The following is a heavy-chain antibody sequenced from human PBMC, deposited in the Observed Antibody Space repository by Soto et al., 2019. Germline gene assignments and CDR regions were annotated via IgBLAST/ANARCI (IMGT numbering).Heavy chain of an antibody. CDR3: AKNPVVYGSGPDYFDH. Sequence: GGSLRLSCVASGFTFSSYAMSWVRQAPGKGLEWVSFISGSGGSTWHADSVKGRFTISRDNSKTTLYLHMNSLRAEDTAVYYCAKNPVVYGSGPDYFDHWGQGILVTVSS. CDR1: GFTFSSYA. CDR2: ISGSGGST. V-gene: IGHV3-23*01. J-gene: IGHJ4*02. D-gene: IGHD3-10*01.